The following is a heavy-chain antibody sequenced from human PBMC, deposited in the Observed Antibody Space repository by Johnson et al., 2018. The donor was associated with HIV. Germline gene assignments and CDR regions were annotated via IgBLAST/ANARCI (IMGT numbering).Heavy chain of an antibody. CDR2: VSYDGTNE. Sequence: QVQLVESGGGLVQPGGSLILSCAASGFTFSSYGMHWVRQAPGKGLEWVAFVSYDGTNEFYADSVKGRFTISRDKSKNTLYLQMNSLRAEDTAVYYCAREATYYDYVWGSYAFDIWGQGTMVTVSS. CDR3: AREATYYDYVWGSYAFDI. J-gene: IGHJ3*02. V-gene: IGHV3-30*19. D-gene: IGHD3-16*01. CDR1: GFTFSSYG.